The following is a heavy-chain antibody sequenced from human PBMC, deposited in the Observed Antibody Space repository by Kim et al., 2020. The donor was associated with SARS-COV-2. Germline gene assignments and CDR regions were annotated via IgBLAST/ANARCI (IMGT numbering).Heavy chain of an antibody. D-gene: IGHD3-9*01. J-gene: IGHJ6*02. CDR1: GGSFSGYY. CDR2: INHSGST. Sequence: SETLSLTCAVYGGSFSGYYWSWIRQPPGKGLEWIGEINHSGSTNYNPSLKSRVTISVDTSKNQFSLKLSSVTAADTAVYYCARGLRIRYFVSKYYYYGMDVWGQGTTVTVSS. CDR3: ARGLRIRYFVSKYYYYGMDV. V-gene: IGHV4-34*01.